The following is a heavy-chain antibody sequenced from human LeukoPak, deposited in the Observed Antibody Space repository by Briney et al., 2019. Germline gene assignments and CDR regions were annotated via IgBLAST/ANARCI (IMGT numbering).Heavy chain of an antibody. J-gene: IGHJ4*02. CDR3: ARDSSGWPTPFDY. CDR2: IYHSGST. CDR1: GYSISSGYY. D-gene: IGHD6-19*01. Sequence: PSETLSLTCTVSGYSISSGYYWGWIRQPPGKGLEWIGSIYHSGSTYYNPSLKSRVTISVDTSKNQFSLKLSSVTAADTAVYYCARDSSGWPTPFDYWGQGTLVTVSS. V-gene: IGHV4-38-2*02.